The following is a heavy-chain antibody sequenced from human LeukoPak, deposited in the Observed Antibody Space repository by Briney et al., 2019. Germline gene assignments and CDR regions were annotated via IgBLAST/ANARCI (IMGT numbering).Heavy chain of an antibody. CDR3: ARDPFYGGNLYYFDY. D-gene: IGHD4-23*01. V-gene: IGHV4-34*01. CDR2: INHSGST. Sequence: SETLSLTCAVYGGSFSGYYWSWIRQPPGKGLEWIGEINHSGSTNYNPSLKSRVAMSVDTSKNQFSLKLSSVTAADTAVYYCARDPFYGGNLYYFDYWGQGTQVTVSS. CDR1: GGSFSGYY. J-gene: IGHJ4*02.